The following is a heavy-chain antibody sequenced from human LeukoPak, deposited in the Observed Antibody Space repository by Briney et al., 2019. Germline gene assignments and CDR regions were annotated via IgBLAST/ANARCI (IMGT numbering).Heavy chain of an antibody. CDR2: IKQDGSEK. J-gene: IGHJ5*02. CDR1: GFTFSNYW. Sequence: GGSLRLSCAASGFTFSNYWMSWVRQAPGKGLEWVANIKQDGSEKYYVDSVEGRSAISRDNAQNSLYLQMNSLRVEDTAMYYCARWQPGFDPWGQGTLVTVSS. V-gene: IGHV3-7*01. CDR3: ARWQPGFDP. D-gene: IGHD6-13*01.